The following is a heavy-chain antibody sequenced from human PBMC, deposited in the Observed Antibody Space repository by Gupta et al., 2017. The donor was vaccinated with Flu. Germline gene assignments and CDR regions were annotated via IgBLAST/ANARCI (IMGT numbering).Heavy chain of an antibody. J-gene: IGHJ4*02. V-gene: IGHV4-39*01. CDR1: YY. D-gene: IGHD1-26*01. CDR3: ARREPWGDPSIDY. Sequence: YYWGLIRQSPGKGLEWIGHVYYSGRTYYNPSLRSRVTISIDTSKNQFSLNLTSVTAADTAVYYCARREPWGDPSIDYWGQGTLVTVSS. CDR2: VYYSGRT.